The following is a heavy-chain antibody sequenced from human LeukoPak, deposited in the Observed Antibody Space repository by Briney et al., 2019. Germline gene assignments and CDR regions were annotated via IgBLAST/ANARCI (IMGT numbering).Heavy chain of an antibody. D-gene: IGHD2-15*01. CDR2: LITVASST. CDR3: VRGLTWFSSGIYYDRDAFDI. J-gene: IGHJ3*02. Sequence: PGGSLRHSCAPSGXTFCDYWMQWVRQAPGEGGVWVSHLITVASSTSYADSVKGRFTISRDNAKNTGYMQMNSLRAEDTAVYYCVRGLTWFSSGIYYDRDAFDIWGQGTMVTVSS. CDR1: GXTFCDYW. V-gene: IGHV3-74*01.